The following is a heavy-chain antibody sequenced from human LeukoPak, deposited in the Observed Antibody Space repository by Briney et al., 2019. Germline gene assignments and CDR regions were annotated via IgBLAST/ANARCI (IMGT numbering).Heavy chain of an antibody. CDR2: ISSSSSTI. J-gene: IGHJ4*02. D-gene: IGHD3-16*02. CDR1: GFTFSSYS. V-gene: IGHV3-48*02. Sequence: GGSLTLSCAASGFTFSSYSMNWVRQSRGKGLEWVSYISSSSSTIYYGDSVKGRFTISRDNAKNSLYLQMNSLREEDRAVYYCARDGALGAYVWGCNRYTGFPNYDSCGEGALGTISS. CDR3: ARDGALGAYVWGCNRYTGFPNYDS.